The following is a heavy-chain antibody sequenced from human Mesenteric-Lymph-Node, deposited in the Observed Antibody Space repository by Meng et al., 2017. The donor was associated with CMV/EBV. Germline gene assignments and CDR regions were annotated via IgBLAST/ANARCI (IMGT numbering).Heavy chain of an antibody. V-gene: IGHV3-13*01. CDR3: ARDYNNYGMDV. D-gene: IGHD3-10*01. CDR1: GFTFSSYA. CDR2: IGTAGDT. Sequence: GGSLRLSCAASGFTFSSYAMSWVRQAPGKGLEWVSAIGTAGDTYYPGSVKGRFTISRENAKNSLYLQMNSLRAGDTAVYYCARDYNNYGMDVWGQGTTVTVSS. J-gene: IGHJ6*02.